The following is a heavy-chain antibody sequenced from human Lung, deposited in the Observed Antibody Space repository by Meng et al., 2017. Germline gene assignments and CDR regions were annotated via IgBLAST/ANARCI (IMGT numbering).Heavy chain of an antibody. CDR3: ARGDYCGGDCYWFDY. CDR1: GYTFTSYA. J-gene: IGHJ4*02. CDR2: INAGNGNT. V-gene: IGHV1-3*01. Sequence: VQLVQSGAEGKELGSYWKFSGKAPGYTFTSYAMHWVRLAPGQRLEWMGWINAGNGNTKYSQKLQGRVTITRDTSASTAYMELSSLRSEDTAVYYCARGDYCGGDCYWFDYWGQGTLVTVSS. D-gene: IGHD2-21*02.